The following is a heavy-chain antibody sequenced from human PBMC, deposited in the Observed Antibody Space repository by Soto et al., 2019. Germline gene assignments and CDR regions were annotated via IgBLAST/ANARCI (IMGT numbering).Heavy chain of an antibody. V-gene: IGHV1-69*02. D-gene: IGHD2-2*01. CDR1: GGTFSSYT. CDR2: IIPILGIA. Sequence: SVKVYCKASGGTFSSYTISWVRQAPGQGLEWMGRIIPILGIANYAQKFQGRVTITADKSTSTAYMELSSLRSEDTAVYYCARYCSSTSCYSPSNDAFDIWGQGTMVTV. J-gene: IGHJ3*02. CDR3: ARYCSSTSCYSPSNDAFDI.